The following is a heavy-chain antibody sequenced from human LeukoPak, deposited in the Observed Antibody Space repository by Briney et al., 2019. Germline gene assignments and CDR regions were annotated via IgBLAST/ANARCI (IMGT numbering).Heavy chain of an antibody. D-gene: IGHD1-26*01. V-gene: IGHV3-48*04. Sequence: GGSLRLSCAASGFTFSSYSMNWVRQAPGKGLEWVSYISSSGSTIYYADSVKGRFTISRDNAKNSLYLQMNSLRAEDTAVYYCASRRGSQSLDYWGQGTLVTVSS. CDR1: GFTFSSYS. J-gene: IGHJ4*02. CDR2: ISSSGSTI. CDR3: ASRRGSQSLDY.